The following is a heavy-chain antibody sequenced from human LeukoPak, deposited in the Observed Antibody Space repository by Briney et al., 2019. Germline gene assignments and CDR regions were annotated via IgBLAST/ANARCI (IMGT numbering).Heavy chain of an antibody. CDR2: IYTSGGT. D-gene: IGHD6-19*01. CDR1: GSSISNYY. J-gene: IGHJ4*02. Sequence: SETLSLTCTVSGSSISNYYWTWIRQPAGKGLEWIGRIYTSGGTNYNPSLKTRVSMSVDTSKNQVSLKLSSVTAADTAMYYCARAAEYSSGWYLFDYWGQGILVTVSA. CDR3: ARAAEYSSGWYLFDY. V-gene: IGHV4-4*07.